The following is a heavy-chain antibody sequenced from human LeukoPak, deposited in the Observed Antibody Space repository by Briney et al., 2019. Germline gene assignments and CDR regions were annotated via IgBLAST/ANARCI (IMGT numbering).Heavy chain of an antibody. V-gene: IGHV3-7*01. CDR2: IIQDGSEK. CDR1: GFTFSSYW. CDR3: ARGWHYSASGGSGDS. J-gene: IGHJ4*02. Sequence: GGSLRLSCVASGFTFSSYWMNWVRQAPGKGLAWVANIIQDGSEKHFVDSVKGRFTMSRDNAYNSLFLEMNSLRAEDTAVYYCARGWHYSASGGSGDSWGQGTLVTVSS. D-gene: IGHD3-22*01.